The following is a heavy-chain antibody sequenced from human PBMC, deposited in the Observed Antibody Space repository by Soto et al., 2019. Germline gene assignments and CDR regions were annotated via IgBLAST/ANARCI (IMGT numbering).Heavy chain of an antibody. Sequence: SETLSLTCAVSGDSISSYYCMWIRQPPGKGLESIGYLYYGRSANYNPSLKSRVTISVDTSKNQFSLKLSSVTVADTAVYYCARHGSGSYYNNWFDPWGQGTLVTVSS. V-gene: IGHV4-59*08. CDR1: GDSISSYY. J-gene: IGHJ5*02. CDR3: ARHGSGSYYNNWFDP. D-gene: IGHD3-10*01. CDR2: LYYGRSA.